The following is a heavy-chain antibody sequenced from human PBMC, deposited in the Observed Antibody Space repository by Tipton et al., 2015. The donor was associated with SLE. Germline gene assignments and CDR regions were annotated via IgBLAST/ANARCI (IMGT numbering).Heavy chain of an antibody. J-gene: IGHJ6*02. CDR3: AREVYSGSYYYYYGMDV. Sequence: QSGAEVKKPGASVKVSCKASGYTFSSYAFSWVRQAPGQGLEWMGWISTYNGNTHYAQNLQGRVTMTTYTSTSTAYMELRSLRSDDTAVYYCAREVYSGSYYYYYGMDVWGQGTTVTISS. D-gene: IGHD3-10*01. CDR2: ISTYNGNT. CDR1: GYTFSSYA. V-gene: IGHV1-18*01.